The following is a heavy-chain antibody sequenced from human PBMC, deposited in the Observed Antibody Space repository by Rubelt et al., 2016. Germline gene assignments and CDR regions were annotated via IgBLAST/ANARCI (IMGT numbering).Heavy chain of an antibody. J-gene: IGHJ4*02. D-gene: IGHD3-16*01. Sequence: NKYYADSVKGRFTISRDNSKNTLYLQMNSLRAEDTAVYYCARAADYVWRAAFDYWGQGTLVTVSS. CDR2: NK. V-gene: IGHV3-33*01. CDR3: ARAADYVWRAAFDY.